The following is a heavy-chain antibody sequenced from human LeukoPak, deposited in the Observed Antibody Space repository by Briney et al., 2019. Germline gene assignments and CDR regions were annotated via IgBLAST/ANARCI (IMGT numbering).Heavy chain of an antibody. CDR1: GYTFTGYY. D-gene: IGHD3-22*01. CDR2: INPNSGGT. J-gene: IGHJ4*02. V-gene: IGHV1-2*06. Sequence: ASVKVSCKASGYTFTGYYMDWVRQAPGQGLEWMGRINPNSGGTNYAQKFQGRVTMTRDTSISTAYMELSRLRSDDTAVYYCARADPGDYYDSSGYYYGYFDYWGQGTLVTVSS. CDR3: ARADPGDYYDSSGYYYGYFDY.